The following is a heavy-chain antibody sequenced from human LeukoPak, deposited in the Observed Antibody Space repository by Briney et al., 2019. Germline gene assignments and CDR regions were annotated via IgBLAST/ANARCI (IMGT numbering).Heavy chain of an antibody. D-gene: IGHD2-2*01. CDR3: AGTRNALGDVNWLDP. CDR2: IYDTGSS. V-gene: IGHV4-59*01. J-gene: IGHJ5*02. CDR1: GASINGYY. Sequence: PSETLSLTCTVSGASINGYYWNWIRQSPGKGLEWIAFIYDTGSSNYNPSLRSRVTISLDTSKNQFSLKLKSVTAADTAVYYCAGTRNALGDVNWLDPWGQGTLVTVSS.